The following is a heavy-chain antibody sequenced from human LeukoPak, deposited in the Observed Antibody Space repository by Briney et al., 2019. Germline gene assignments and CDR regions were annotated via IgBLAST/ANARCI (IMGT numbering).Heavy chain of an antibody. Sequence: GGSLRLSCAASGFTFDDYAMHWVRHAPGKGLEWVSLISWDGGSTYYADSVKGRFTISRDNSKNSLYLQMNSLRAEDTALYYCAKDTLPGIGYDSSGYYDYWGQGTLVTVSS. D-gene: IGHD3-22*01. V-gene: IGHV3-43D*03. CDR3: AKDTLPGIGYDSSGYYDY. CDR1: GFTFDDYA. J-gene: IGHJ4*02. CDR2: ISWDGGST.